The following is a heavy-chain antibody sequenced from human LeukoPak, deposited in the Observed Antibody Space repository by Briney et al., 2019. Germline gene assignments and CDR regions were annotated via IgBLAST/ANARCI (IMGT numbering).Heavy chain of an antibody. CDR2: IGNGGGT. CDR3: AKKIGTSGSYSGMDV. J-gene: IGHJ6*02. V-gene: IGHV3-23*01. D-gene: IGHD3-10*01. CDR1: GFTFTSYA. Sequence: PGGSLRLSCAVSGFTFTSYAMSWVRQAPGKGLEWVSAIGNGGGTSYADSVKGRFTISRDNSKNTVYLQMNSLRAEDTAVYYCAKKIGTSGSYSGMDVWGQGTTVTVSS.